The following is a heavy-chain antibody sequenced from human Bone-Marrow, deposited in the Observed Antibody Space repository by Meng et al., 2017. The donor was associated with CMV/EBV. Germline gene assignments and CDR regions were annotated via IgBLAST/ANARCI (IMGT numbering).Heavy chain of an antibody. CDR1: GYTFTAYY. CDR3: ARDSGRLYGDYFNYYYGMDV. V-gene: IGHV1-2*02. Sequence: ASVKVSCKASGYTFTAYYIHWVRQAPGQGLEWMGWINPNSGASYNAQQFQGRVTMTRDTSISTAYLEVSWLRSDDTAVYYCARDSGRLYGDYFNYYYGMDVWGPGTTVTVSS. J-gene: IGHJ6*02. D-gene: IGHD4-17*01. CDR2: INPNSGAS.